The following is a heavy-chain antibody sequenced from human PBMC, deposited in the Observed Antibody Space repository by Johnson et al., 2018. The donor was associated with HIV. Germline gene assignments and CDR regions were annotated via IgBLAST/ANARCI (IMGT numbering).Heavy chain of an antibody. CDR1: GFSFDSHA. Sequence: VQLVESGGGLVQPGGSLRLSCAASGFSFDSHAINWVRQAPGKGLQWVSAISYSGSTIYYADSVKGRFTISRDNAKNSLYLQMNSLRAEDTAVYYCARDSYGAFDIWGQGTMVTVSS. V-gene: IGHV3-48*04. CDR3: ARDSYGAFDI. J-gene: IGHJ3*02. CDR2: ISYSGSTI. D-gene: IGHD5-18*01.